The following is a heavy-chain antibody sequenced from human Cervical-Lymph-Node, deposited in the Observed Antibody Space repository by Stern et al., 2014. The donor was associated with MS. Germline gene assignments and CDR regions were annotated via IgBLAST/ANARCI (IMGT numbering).Heavy chain of an antibody. CDR3: ARDYGDYAFDY. CDR2: IYPGDSDT. CDR1: GYSFTANW. V-gene: IGHV5-51*01. Sequence: VQLVQSGAEVKKPGESLKISCKGSGYSFTANWIAWVRQMPGQGLEWMWIIYPGDSDTRDSPSFQGQVTISADKSISTAYLQWSSLKASDTAMYYCARDYGDYAFDYWGQGTLVTVSS. J-gene: IGHJ4*02. D-gene: IGHD4-17*01.